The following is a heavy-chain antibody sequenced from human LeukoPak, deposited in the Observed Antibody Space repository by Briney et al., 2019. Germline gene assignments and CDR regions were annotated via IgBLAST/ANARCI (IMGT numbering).Heavy chain of an antibody. CDR1: GGSISSGDYY. D-gene: IGHD2/OR15-2a*01. V-gene: IGHV4-30-4*08. Sequence: SQTLSLTCTVSGGSISSGDYYWSWIRQPPGKGLEWIGYIYYSGSTYYNPSLKSRVTISVDTSKNQFSLKLSSVTAADTAVYYCARENDGSDAFDIWGQGTMVIVSS. CDR2: IYYSGST. J-gene: IGHJ3*02. CDR3: ARENDGSDAFDI.